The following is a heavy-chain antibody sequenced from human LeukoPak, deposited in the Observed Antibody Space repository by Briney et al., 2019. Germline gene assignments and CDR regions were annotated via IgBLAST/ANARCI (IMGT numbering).Heavy chain of an antibody. Sequence: GGSLRLSCAASGFTFSSYGMHWVRQAPGKGLEWVAFIRYDGSNKYYADSVKGRFTISRDNSKNTLYLQMNSLRAEDTAVYYCAKDLSSSGWLYYFDYWGQGTLVTVSS. J-gene: IGHJ4*02. CDR1: GFTFSSYG. D-gene: IGHD6-19*01. V-gene: IGHV3-30*02. CDR2: IRYDGSNK. CDR3: AKDLSSSGWLYYFDY.